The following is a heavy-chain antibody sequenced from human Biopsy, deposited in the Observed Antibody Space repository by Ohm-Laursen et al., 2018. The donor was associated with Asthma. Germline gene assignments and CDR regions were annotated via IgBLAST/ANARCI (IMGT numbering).Heavy chain of an antibody. J-gene: IGHJ6*02. CDR3: ARAVDYSHYYGIDV. V-gene: IGHV1-18*01. CDR1: GYTFNSAG. CDR2: ISVYNGNT. D-gene: IGHD3-10*01. Sequence: GASVKVSCKTSGYTFNSAGITWVRQAPGQGLEWMGWISVYNGNTKVAQKLQDRATMITDTSTSTAYMELRSLRSDDTAAYFCARAVDYSHYYGIDVWGQGTTVTVS.